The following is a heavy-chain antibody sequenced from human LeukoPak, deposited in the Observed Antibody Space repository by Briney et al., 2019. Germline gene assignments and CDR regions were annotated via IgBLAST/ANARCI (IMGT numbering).Heavy chain of an antibody. V-gene: IGHV1-46*01. Sequence: ASVKVSCKASGYTFTSYYMHWVRQAPGQGLEWMGIINPSGGSTSYAQKFQGRVTMTRDTSTSTVYIELSSLRSEDTAVYYCARDRYCSGGSYYSDIDYWGQGTLVTVSS. CDR1: GYTFTSYY. J-gene: IGHJ4*02. CDR2: INPSGGST. D-gene: IGHD2-15*01. CDR3: ARDRYCSGGSYYSDIDY.